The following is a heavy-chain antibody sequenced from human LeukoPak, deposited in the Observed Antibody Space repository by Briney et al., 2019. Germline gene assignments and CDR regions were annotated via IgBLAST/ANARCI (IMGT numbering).Heavy chain of an antibody. J-gene: IGHJ5*02. CDR2: INPNSGGT. V-gene: IGHV1-2*02. CDR1: GYTFTGYY. D-gene: IGHD2-2*01. Sequence: ASVKVSCKASGYTFTGYYMHWVRQAPGQGLEWMGWINPNSGGTNYAQKFQGRVTMTRGTSISTAYMELSRLRSDDTAVYYCARAPYCSSTSCQRYNWFDPWGQGTLVTVSS. CDR3: ARAPYCSSTSCQRYNWFDP.